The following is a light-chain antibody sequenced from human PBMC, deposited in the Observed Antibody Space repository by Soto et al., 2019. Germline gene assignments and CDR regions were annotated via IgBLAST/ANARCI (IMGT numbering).Light chain of an antibody. J-gene: IGLJ2*01. Sequence: QSALTQPASVSGSPGQSITISCTGTSSDVGNYNLVSWYQQHPGKAPKLMIYEVTKRPSGVSNRFSGSKSGNTASLTISGLQAEDEADYYCCSYADSSTLVFGGGTKLTVV. CDR1: SSDVGNYNL. CDR3: CSYADSSTLV. V-gene: IGLV2-23*02. CDR2: EVT.